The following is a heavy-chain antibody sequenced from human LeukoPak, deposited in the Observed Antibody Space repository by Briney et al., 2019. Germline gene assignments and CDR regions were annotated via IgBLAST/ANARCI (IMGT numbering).Heavy chain of an antibody. CDR1: GGSISSDNYY. CDR3: ARGGVDTAMSHGNWFDP. CDR2: IYYNGAT. V-gene: IGHV4-30-4*01. J-gene: IGHJ5*02. D-gene: IGHD5-18*01. Sequence: SQTLSLTCTVSGGSISSDNYYWSWIRHHPRKGLEWIGYIYYNGATYYNPSLQSRVTISIDPSNNQFSLKLSSVTAADTAVYYCARGGVDTAMSHGNWFDPWGQGTLVTVSS.